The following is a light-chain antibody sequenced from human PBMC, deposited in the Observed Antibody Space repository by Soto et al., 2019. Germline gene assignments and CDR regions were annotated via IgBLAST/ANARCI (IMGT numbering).Light chain of an antibody. J-gene: IGLJ1*01. V-gene: IGLV1-40*01. Sequence: QPVLTQPPSVSGAPGQRVTISCTGSSSNIGAGYDVHWYQQLPGTAPKVLIYGNSNRRSGVPDRFSGSKSGTSASLAITGLQAEDEADYYCQSYDSSLSGYVFGTGTQLTVL. CDR1: SSNIGAGYD. CDR3: QSYDSSLSGYV. CDR2: GNS.